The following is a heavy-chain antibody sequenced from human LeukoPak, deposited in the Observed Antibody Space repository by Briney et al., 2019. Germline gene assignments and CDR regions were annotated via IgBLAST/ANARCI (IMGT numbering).Heavy chain of an antibody. J-gene: IGHJ6*02. D-gene: IGHD5-12*01. CDR1: GFTFSSYG. CDR2: ISYDGSNK. CDR3: ARDQIIVATILDYYYGMDV. Sequence: HTGRSLRLSCAASGFTFSSYGMHWVRQAPGKGLEWVAVISYDGSNKYYADSVKGRFTISRDNSKNTLYLQMNSLRAENTAVYYCARDQIIVATILDYYYGMDVWAKGPRSPSP. V-gene: IGHV3-30*03.